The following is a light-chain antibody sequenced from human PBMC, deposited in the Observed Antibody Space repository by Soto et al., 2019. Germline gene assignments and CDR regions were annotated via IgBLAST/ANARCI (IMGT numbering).Light chain of an antibody. Sequence: DIQLTQSPSSLSASVGDRVTMTCRASETISTFLNWYQHKPGKAPRLLISAASRLQSGVPPRFSGSGSGTELTLTINSLRPEDFASYYCQQSYSSSPITFGPGTRLEIK. CDR1: ETISTF. J-gene: IGKJ5*01. CDR2: AAS. CDR3: QQSYSSSPIT. V-gene: IGKV1-39*01.